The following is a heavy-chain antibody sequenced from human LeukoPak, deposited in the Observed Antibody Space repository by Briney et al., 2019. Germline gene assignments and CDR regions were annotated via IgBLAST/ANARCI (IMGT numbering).Heavy chain of an antibody. CDR3: ANPLVGATGFFDY. Sequence: PGGSLRLSCAASGFTFSSYAMSWVRQAPGKGLEWVSAISGSGGSTYYADSVKGRFTIFRDNSKNTLYLQMNSLRAEDTAVYYCANPLVGATGFFDYWGQGTLVTVSS. J-gene: IGHJ4*02. CDR2: ISGSGGST. V-gene: IGHV3-23*01. CDR1: GFTFSSYA. D-gene: IGHD1-26*01.